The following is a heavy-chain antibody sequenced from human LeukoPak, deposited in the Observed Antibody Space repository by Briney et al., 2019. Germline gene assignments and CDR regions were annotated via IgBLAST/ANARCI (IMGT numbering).Heavy chain of an antibody. CDR2: IYYSGST. J-gene: IGHJ4*02. V-gene: IGHV4-59*01. CDR3: ARGDTAIPRY. CDR1: GGSISSDY. Sequence: SETLSLTCTVSGGSISSDYWSRIRQPPGKGLEWIGYIYYSGSTNYNPSLKSRVTMSVDTSKNQFSLRLSSVTAADTAVYYCARGDTAIPRYWGQGTLVTVSS. D-gene: IGHD5-18*01.